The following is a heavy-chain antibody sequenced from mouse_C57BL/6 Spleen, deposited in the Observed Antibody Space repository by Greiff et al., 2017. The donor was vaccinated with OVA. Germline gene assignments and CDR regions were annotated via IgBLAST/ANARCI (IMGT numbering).Heavy chain of an antibody. CDR3: ARGDGSSYGAFDY. V-gene: IGHV1-42*01. Sequence: EVQRVESGPELVKPGASVKISCKASGYSFTGYYMNWVKQSPEKSLEWIGEINPSTGGTTYNQKFKAKATLTVDKSSSTAYMQLKSLTSEDSAVYYCARGDGSSYGAFDYWGQGTTLTVSS. J-gene: IGHJ2*01. CDR2: INPSTGGT. D-gene: IGHD1-1*01. CDR1: GYSFTGYY.